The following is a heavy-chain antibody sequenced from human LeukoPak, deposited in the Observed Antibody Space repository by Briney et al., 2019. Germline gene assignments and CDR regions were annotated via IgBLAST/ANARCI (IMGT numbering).Heavy chain of an antibody. J-gene: IGHJ4*02. CDR2: ISWNSGSI. D-gene: IGHD6-19*01. CDR1: GFTFDDYA. CDR3: AKDTSQQWLVLGYFDY. V-gene: IGHV3-9*01. Sequence: GGSLRLSCAASGFTFDDYAMHWVRQAPGKGLEWVSGISWNSGSIGYADSVKGRFTISRDYAKNSLYLQMNSLRAEDTALYYCAKDTSQQWLVLGYFDYWGQGTLVTVSS.